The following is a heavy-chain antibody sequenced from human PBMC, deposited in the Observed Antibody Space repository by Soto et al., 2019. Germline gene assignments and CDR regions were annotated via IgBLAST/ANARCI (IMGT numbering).Heavy chain of an antibody. J-gene: IGHJ5*02. CDR3: ANFLTGYYRDWFDP. Sequence: SETLSLTCTVSGGSISSYYWSWIRQPPGKGLEWIGYIYYSGSTNYNPSLKSRVTISVDTSKNQFSLKLSSVTAADTAVYYCANFLTGYYRDWFDPWGQGTLVTVSS. D-gene: IGHD3-9*01. CDR2: IYYSGST. CDR1: GGSISSYY. V-gene: IGHV4-59*08.